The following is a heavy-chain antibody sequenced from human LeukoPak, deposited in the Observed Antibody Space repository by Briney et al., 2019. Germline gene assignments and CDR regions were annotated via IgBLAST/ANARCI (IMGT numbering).Heavy chain of an antibody. V-gene: IGHV3-53*04. CDR3: ARGGSGSYYNSVYYYYGMDV. J-gene: IGHJ6*02. CDR1: GFTVSSNY. Sequence: GGSLRLSCAASGFTVSSNYMSWVRQAPGKGLESVSAIYSGGSTYYADSVKGRFTISRHNSKNTLYLQMNSLRAEDTAVYYCARGGSGSYYNSVYYYYGMDVWGQGTTVTVSS. CDR2: IYSGGST. D-gene: IGHD3-10*01.